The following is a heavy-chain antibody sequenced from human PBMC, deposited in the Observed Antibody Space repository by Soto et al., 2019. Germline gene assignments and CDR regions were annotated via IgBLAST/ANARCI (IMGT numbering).Heavy chain of an antibody. V-gene: IGHV4-31*02. CDR2: IYDTETA. CDR3: ARENFGAVVHDAFDL. D-gene: IGHD3-3*01. Sequence: QVQLQESGPGLVKPSQTLSLTCSVSGGSVSSGGYYWNWIRQHPGKGLEWIGYIYDTETAYYNPSLKSRPSISLDTSKNQFSLTLNSVTPADTAVYYCARENFGAVVHDAFDLWGQGTVVTVSS. CDR1: GGSVSSGGYY. J-gene: IGHJ3*01.